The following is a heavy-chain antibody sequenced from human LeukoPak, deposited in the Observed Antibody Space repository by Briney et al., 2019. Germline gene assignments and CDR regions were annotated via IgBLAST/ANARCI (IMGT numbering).Heavy chain of an antibody. CDR1: GFTFSAYN. Sequence: GGSLRLSCAASGFTFSAYNMNWVRQAPGKGLEWVGFIRSKTYGGTTEYAASVKGRFTISRDDSKTIAYLQMNSLKTEDTAVYYCTGDSSGYYAEYFQHWGQGTLVTVSS. D-gene: IGHD3-22*01. J-gene: IGHJ1*01. CDR2: IRSKTYGGTT. CDR3: TGDSSGYYAEYFQH. V-gene: IGHV3-49*04.